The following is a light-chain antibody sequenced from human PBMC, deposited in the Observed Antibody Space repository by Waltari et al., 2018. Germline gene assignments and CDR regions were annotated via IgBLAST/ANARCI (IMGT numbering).Light chain of an antibody. CDR3: QQAFVEVP. J-gene: IGKJ4*02. CDR1: QNVVNW. CDR2: GAS. Sequence: SRRSRQNVVNWFAWDEQTPAKAPTLLIYGASNVQGGVPSRFSGSASDKDFTLTINNLQPGDYATYSGQQAFVEVPFAGGTRVEIK. V-gene: IGKV1-12*01.